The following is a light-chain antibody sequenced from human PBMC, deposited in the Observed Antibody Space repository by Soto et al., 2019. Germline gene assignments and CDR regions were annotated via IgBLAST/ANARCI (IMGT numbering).Light chain of an antibody. CDR1: QSITSW. V-gene: IGKV1-5*03. CDR2: KAS. J-gene: IGKJ4*01. Sequence: DIQMTQSPSTLSASVGDRVTITCRASQSITSWLAWYQQKPGKAPKLLIYKASSLESGVPSRFSGSGSGTEFTLTISSLQPDDFAIYYCQQYNSYSLTFGGGTKVDI. CDR3: QQYNSYSLT.